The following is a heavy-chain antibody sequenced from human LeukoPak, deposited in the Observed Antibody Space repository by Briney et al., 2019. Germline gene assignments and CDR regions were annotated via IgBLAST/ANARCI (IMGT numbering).Heavy chain of an antibody. J-gene: IGHJ3*02. D-gene: IGHD1-26*01. Sequence: SETLSLTCAVYGGSFSGYYWSWIRQPPGKGLEWIGEINHSGSTNYNPSLKSRVTISVDTSKNQFSLKLSSVTAADTAVYYCARQPRGSFDGFDIWGQGTMVTVSS. CDR1: GGSFSGYY. CDR2: INHSGST. CDR3: ARQPRGSFDGFDI. V-gene: IGHV4-34*01.